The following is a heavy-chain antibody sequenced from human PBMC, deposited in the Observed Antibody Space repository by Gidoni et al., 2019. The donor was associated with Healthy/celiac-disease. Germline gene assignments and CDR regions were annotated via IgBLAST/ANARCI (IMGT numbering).Heavy chain of an antibody. CDR3: ARDTQRVAVAGTHYFDY. J-gene: IGHJ4*02. V-gene: IGHV3-7*01. CDR1: GFPFSSYW. D-gene: IGHD6-19*01. CDR2: IQQDGSEK. Sequence: EVQLVESGGGLVQPGGSLRLSCAASGFPFSSYWMSWVRQAPGKGMAWVANIQQDGSEKYYVDSVKGRFTSSRDNAKNSLYLQMNSLRAEDTAVYYCARDTQRVAVAGTHYFDYWGQGTLVTVSS.